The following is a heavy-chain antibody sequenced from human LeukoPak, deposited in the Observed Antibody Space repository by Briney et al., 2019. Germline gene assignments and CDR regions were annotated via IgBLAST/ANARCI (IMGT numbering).Heavy chain of an antibody. Sequence: PSETLSLTCTVSGGSISSGGYYWSWIRQHPGKGLEWIGYTYYSGSTYYNSSLKSRVTISVDTSKNQFSLKLSSVTAADTAVYYCAGYYDSSGYPGTPYFDYWGQGTLVTVSS. CDR3: AGYYDSSGYPGTPYFDY. J-gene: IGHJ4*02. CDR2: TYYSGST. V-gene: IGHV4-31*03. CDR1: GGSISSGGYY. D-gene: IGHD3-22*01.